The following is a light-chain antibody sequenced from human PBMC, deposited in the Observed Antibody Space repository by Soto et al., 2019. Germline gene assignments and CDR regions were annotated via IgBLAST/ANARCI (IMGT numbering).Light chain of an antibody. CDR3: QHYGSSPLYT. CDR1: QSVSSTY. V-gene: IGKV3-20*01. Sequence: EIVLTQSPDTLSLSPGERATLSCRASQSVSSTYLAWYQQKPGQAPRLLIYGASSRATGIPDRFSGSGSGTDFTLTISRLEPEDFAVYYCQHYGSSPLYTFGPGTKLEIK. CDR2: GAS. J-gene: IGKJ2*01.